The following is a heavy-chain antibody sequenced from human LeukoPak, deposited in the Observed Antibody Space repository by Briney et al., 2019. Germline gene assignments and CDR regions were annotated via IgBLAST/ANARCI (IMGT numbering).Heavy chain of an antibody. Sequence: PSETLSLTCAVYGGSFSGYYWSWIRQPPGKGLEWIGEINHSGSTNYNPSLKSRVTISVDTSKNQFSLKLSSVTAADTAVYYCASKEGYGPIDYWGLGTLVTVSS. J-gene: IGHJ4*02. CDR2: INHSGST. V-gene: IGHV4-34*01. CDR3: ASKEGYGPIDY. CDR1: GGSFSGYY. D-gene: IGHD4/OR15-4a*01.